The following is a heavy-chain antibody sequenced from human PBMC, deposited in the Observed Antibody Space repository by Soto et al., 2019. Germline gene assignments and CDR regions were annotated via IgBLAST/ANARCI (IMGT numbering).Heavy chain of an antibody. D-gene: IGHD5-12*01. CDR1: GYTFTRFA. Sequence: QVQLVQSGAEVKTPGASVKVSCKASGYTFTRFAIHWVRQAPGQSLEWMGWINAVNGNKKYSQKFQGRVTITMDTSANTVHMEVSSLTSEDTALYYCAREGDQSGYDYGLDFWGQGTLVTVSS. CDR2: INAVNGNK. CDR3: AREGDQSGYDYGLDF. J-gene: IGHJ4*02. V-gene: IGHV1-3*01.